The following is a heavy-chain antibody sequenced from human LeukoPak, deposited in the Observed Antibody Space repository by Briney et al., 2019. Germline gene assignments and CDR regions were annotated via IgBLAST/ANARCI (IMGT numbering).Heavy chain of an antibody. Sequence: ASVKVSCKASGYTFTNYGITWVRQATGQGLEWMGWINTYNGNTNYAQRLQGRVTMTTDTSTSTAYMELRGLRSDDTAIYYCARNSHGYGSGWQQFNFDYWGQGTLVTVSS. CDR3: ARNSHGYGSGWQQFNFDY. D-gene: IGHD6-19*01. V-gene: IGHV1-18*01. CDR1: GYTFTNYG. J-gene: IGHJ4*02. CDR2: INTYNGNT.